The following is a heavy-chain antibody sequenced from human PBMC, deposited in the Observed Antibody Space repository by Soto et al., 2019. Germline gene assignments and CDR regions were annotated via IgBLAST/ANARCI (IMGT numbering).Heavy chain of an antibody. J-gene: IGHJ3*02. CDR1: GFTFSSYG. Sequence: PGGSLRLSCAASGFTFSSYGMHWVRQAPGKGLEWVAVISYEGSNKYYADPVKGRFTSSRENSKNTLYLHMNSLRAEDTAVYYCAKDLDYKEPHAFDIWGQGTMVTVSS. V-gene: IGHV3-30*18. CDR3: AKDLDYKEPHAFDI. CDR2: ISYEGSNK. D-gene: IGHD4-4*01.